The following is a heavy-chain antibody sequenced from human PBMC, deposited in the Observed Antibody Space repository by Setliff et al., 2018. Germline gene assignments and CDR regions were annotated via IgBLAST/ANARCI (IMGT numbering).Heavy chain of an antibody. CDR3: ARVGIKGGYYFDY. J-gene: IGHJ4*02. Sequence: SLKISCKGSGRSFTSFWIGWVRQMPGKGLEWMGIIFPTDSDTRYSPSFRGQVTISADKSISTAYLRWSSLKASDTAIYYCARVGIKGGYYFDYWGQGTLVTVSS. CDR1: GRSFTSFW. CDR2: IFPTDSDT. V-gene: IGHV5-51*01. D-gene: IGHD7-27*01.